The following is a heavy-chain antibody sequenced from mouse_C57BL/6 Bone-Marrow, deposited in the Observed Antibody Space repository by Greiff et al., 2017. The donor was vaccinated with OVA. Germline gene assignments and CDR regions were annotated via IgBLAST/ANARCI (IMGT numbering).Heavy chain of an antibody. D-gene: IGHD1-1*01. CDR3: AREEEVFITTVVAHYYAMDY. J-gene: IGHJ4*01. CDR1: GYTFTSYW. V-gene: IGHV1-50*01. CDR2: IDPSDSYT. Sequence: QVQLKQPGAELVKPGASVKLSCKASGYTFTSYWMQWVKQRPGQGLEWIGEIDPSDSYTKYNQKFKGKATLTVDTSSSTAYMQLSSLTSEDSAVYDCAREEEVFITTVVAHYYAMDYWGQGTSVTVSS.